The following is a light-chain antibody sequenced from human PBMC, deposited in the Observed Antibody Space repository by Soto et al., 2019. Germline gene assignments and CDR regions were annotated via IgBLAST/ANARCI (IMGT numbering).Light chain of an antibody. V-gene: IGLV2-14*01. J-gene: IGLJ1*01. CDR3: SSYTSSSTLV. Sequence: QSVLTQPASVSGSPGQSITISCTGTSSDVGGYNYVSWYQQHPGKAPKLVIYEVSNRPSGVSNRFSGSKSGNTASLTISGLQAEDEADYYCSSYTSSSTLVFGTGTKV. CDR1: SSDVGGYNY. CDR2: EVS.